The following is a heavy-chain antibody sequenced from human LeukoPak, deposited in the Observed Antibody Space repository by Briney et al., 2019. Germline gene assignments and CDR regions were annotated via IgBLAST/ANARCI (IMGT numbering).Heavy chain of an antibody. Sequence: GGSLRLSCAASGFTVSNNYMRWVRQAPGKGLEWVSLIYSGGSTYYADSVKGRFIISRDNSKNTLYLQMNSLRAEDTAVYYCAREGDGYNTDYWGQGTLVTVSS. CDR2: IYSGGST. V-gene: IGHV3-66*01. CDR1: GFTVSNNY. D-gene: IGHD5-24*01. J-gene: IGHJ4*02. CDR3: AREGDGYNTDY.